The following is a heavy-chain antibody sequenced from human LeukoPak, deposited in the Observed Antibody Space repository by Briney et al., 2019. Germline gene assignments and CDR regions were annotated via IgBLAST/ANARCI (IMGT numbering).Heavy chain of an antibody. CDR1: GFTFTSYG. CDR2: IDTSGSYI. J-gene: IGHJ6*02. D-gene: IGHD2-8*01. V-gene: IGHV3-21*01. CDR3: ARGGYCTNGVCYMEGDYYYGMDV. Sequence: PGGSLRLSCTASGFTFTSYGMNWVRQAPGKGLEWVSFIDTSGSYIYYGDSLKGRVTISRDNAKNSLYLQMNGLRAEDTAVYYCARGGYCTNGVCYMEGDYYYGMDVWGQGTTVTVSS.